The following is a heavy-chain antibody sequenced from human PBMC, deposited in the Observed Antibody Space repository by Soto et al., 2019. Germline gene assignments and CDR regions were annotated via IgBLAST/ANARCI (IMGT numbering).Heavy chain of an antibody. D-gene: IGHD3-10*01. J-gene: IGHJ4*02. CDR1: GFTFSSYG. CDR2: ISYDGSNK. CDR3: ANVGSGKGY. V-gene: IGHV3-30*18. Sequence: GGSLRLSCAASGFTFSSYGMHWVRQAPGKGLEWVAVISYDGSNKYYADSVKGRFTISRDNSKNTLYLQMNSLRAEDTAVYYCANVGSGKGYWGQGTLVTVSS.